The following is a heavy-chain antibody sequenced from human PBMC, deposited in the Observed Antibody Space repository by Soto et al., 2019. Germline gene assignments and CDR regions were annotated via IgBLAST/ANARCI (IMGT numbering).Heavy chain of an antibody. J-gene: IGHJ6*02. Sequence: GGSLRLSCAASGFSFSNYAMNWVRQAPGKGLEWVSFISGSGSTTYYTDSVKGRFTISRDKSMNTLYLQMNSLRAEDTAVYYCAKGGGGWELLGWTDYYYGMDVWGQGTTVTVSS. V-gene: IGHV3-23*01. CDR3: AKGGGGWELLGWTDYYYGMDV. CDR2: ISGSGSTT. D-gene: IGHD1-26*01. CDR1: GFSFSNYA.